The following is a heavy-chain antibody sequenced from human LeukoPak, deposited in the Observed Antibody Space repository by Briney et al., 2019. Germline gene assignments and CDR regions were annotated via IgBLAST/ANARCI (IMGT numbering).Heavy chain of an antibody. J-gene: IGHJ6*03. CDR2: IKQDGSEK. V-gene: IGHV3-7*01. CDR3: ARDFRSSRGHYYLDV. Sequence: GGSLRLSCAASGFTFSSYEMSWVRQAPGKGLEWVANIKQDGSEKYYVDSVKGRFTISRDNAKNSLYLQMNSLRAEDTAVYYCARDFRSSRGHYYLDVWGKGTTVTVSS. CDR1: GFTFSSYE. D-gene: IGHD6-13*01.